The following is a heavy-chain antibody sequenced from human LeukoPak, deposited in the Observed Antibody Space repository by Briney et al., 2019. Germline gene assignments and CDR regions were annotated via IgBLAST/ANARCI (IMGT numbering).Heavy chain of an antibody. V-gene: IGHV1-2*02. CDR3: ARDEDILTGYPDY. CDR1: GYTFTGYY. J-gene: IGHJ4*02. CDR2: INPNSGGT. D-gene: IGHD3-9*01. Sequence: ASVKVSCKVSGYTFTGYYMHWVRQAPGQGLEWMGWINPNSGGTNYAQKFQGRVTMTRDTSISTAYMELSRLRSDDTAVYYCARDEDILTGYPDYWGQGTLVTVSS.